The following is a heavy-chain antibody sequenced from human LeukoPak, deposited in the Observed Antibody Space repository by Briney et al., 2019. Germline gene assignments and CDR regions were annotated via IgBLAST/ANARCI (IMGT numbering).Heavy chain of an antibody. CDR1: GFTFSSYG. CDR3: ARDRGAVALDAFDV. V-gene: IGHV3-30*02. J-gene: IGHJ3*01. Sequence: GGSLRLSCAASGFTFSSYGMHWVRQAPGKGLEWVAFIRYDGINKYYADSVKGRFTISRDNSKNTLYLQMSSLRAEDTAVYYCARDRGAVALDAFDVWGRGTMVTVSS. CDR2: IRYDGINK. D-gene: IGHD6-19*01.